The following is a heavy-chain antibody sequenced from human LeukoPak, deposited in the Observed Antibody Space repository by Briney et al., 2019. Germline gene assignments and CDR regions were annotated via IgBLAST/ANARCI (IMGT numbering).Heavy chain of an antibody. D-gene: IGHD3-22*01. V-gene: IGHV3-48*01. Sequence: GGSLRLSCAASGFTFSSYSMNWVRQAPGKGLEWVSYISSSSTIYYADSVKGRFTISRDNAKNSLYLQMNSLRAEDTAVYYCAREWNYDSSGYSAFDIWGQGTMVTVSS. J-gene: IGHJ3*02. CDR2: ISSSSTI. CDR3: AREWNYDSSGYSAFDI. CDR1: GFTFSSYS.